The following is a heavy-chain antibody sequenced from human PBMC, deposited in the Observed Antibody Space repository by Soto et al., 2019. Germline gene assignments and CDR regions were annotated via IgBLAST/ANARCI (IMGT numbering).Heavy chain of an antibody. V-gene: IGHV4-59*01. Sequence: PSETLSLTCTVSGGSISSYYWSWIRQPPGKGLEWIGYIYYSGSTNYNPSHKSRVTISVDTSKNQFSLKLSSVTAADTAVYYCARATRNWNDFFFSMGSFDPWGQGTLVTVSS. CDR1: GGSISSYY. J-gene: IGHJ5*02. CDR3: ARATRNWNDFFFSMGSFDP. CDR2: IYYSGST. D-gene: IGHD1-1*01.